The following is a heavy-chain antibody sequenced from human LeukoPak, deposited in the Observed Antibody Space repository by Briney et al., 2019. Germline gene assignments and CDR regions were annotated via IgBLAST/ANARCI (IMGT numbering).Heavy chain of an antibody. CDR1: GGTFSSYA. D-gene: IGHD2-2*01. CDR3: ARNYCSSTSCRPSDAFDI. Sequence: GASVKVSCKASGGTFSSYAISWVRQAPGQGLEWMGGIIPIFGTANYAQKFQGRATITTDESTSTAYMELSSLRSEDTAVYYCARNYCSSTSCRPSDAFDIWGQGTMVTVSS. J-gene: IGHJ3*02. V-gene: IGHV1-69*05. CDR2: IIPIFGTA.